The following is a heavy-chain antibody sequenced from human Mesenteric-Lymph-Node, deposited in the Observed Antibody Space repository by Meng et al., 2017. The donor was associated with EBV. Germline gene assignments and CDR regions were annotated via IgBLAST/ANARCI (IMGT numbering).Heavy chain of an antibody. V-gene: IGHV3-33*01. CDR1: GFTFSSYG. J-gene: IGHJ4*02. D-gene: IGHD6-13*01. CDR3: ATEVNSWSLDY. Sequence: QVQWVGSGGGVVQPGRSLRLSCAASGFTFSSYGMHWVRQVPGKGLEWVAVIWYDGSNQYYADSVKGRFTISRDNSKNTLYLQMNSLRAEDTAVYYCATEVNSWSLDYWGQGTLVTVFS. CDR2: IWYDGSNQ.